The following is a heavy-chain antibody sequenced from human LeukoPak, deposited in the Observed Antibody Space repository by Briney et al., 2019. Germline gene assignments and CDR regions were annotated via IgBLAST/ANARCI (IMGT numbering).Heavy chain of an antibody. V-gene: IGHV3-30*03. CDR1: GFTFSSYG. J-gene: IGHJ4*02. Sequence: PGGSLRLSCSTSGFTFSSYGMHWGRQAPGQGLEGGAVISYDGSNKYYADSVKGRFTISRDNSKNTLYLQMNSLRAEDTAVYYCARAAAAGTFDYWGQGTLVTVSS. CDR3: ARAAAAGTFDY. D-gene: IGHD6-13*01. CDR2: ISYDGSNK.